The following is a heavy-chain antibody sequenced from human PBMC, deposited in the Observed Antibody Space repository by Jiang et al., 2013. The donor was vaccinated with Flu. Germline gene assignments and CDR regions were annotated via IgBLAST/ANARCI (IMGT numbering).Heavy chain of an antibody. CDR3: AKVRVTGTYVVDY. V-gene: IGHV3-23*01. D-gene: IGHD6-19*01. Sequence: SGFTFSSYVMTWVRQPPGKGLEWVSGVSGSGDNTYYTDSVKGRFTISRDNSKNTLDLQMNSLRAEDTAVYYCAKVRVTGTYVVDYWGQGTLVTVS. CDR1: GFTFSSYV. CDR2: VSGSGDNT. J-gene: IGHJ4*02.